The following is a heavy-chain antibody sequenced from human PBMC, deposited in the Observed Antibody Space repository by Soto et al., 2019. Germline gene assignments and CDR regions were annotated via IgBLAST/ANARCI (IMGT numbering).Heavy chain of an antibody. Sequence: PSETLSLTCTVSGGSISSGGYYWVWIRQPPGQGLEWIGSIYYSGSTYYNPSLKSRVTISVDTSKNQFSLKLTSVTAADTAVYYCARDKITGLFDYWGQGTLDTVSS. J-gene: IGHJ4*02. V-gene: IGHV4-39*02. CDR3: ARDKITGLFDY. D-gene: IGHD2-8*02. CDR1: GGSISSGGYY. CDR2: IYYSGST.